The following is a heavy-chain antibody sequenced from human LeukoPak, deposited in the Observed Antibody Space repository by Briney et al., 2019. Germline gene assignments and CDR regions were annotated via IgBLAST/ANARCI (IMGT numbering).Heavy chain of an antibody. CDR3: ARATNTPYYLGIPDY. D-gene: IGHD3-10*01. CDR1: GYTFTSYY. J-gene: IGHJ4*02. Sequence: ASVKVSCKASGYTFTSYYMHWVRQAPGQGLEWMGIINPSGGSTSYAQKFQGRVTMTRDTSTSTVYMELSSLRSEDTAVYYCARATNTPYYLGIPDYWGQRTLVTVSS. V-gene: IGHV1-46*01. CDR2: INPSGGST.